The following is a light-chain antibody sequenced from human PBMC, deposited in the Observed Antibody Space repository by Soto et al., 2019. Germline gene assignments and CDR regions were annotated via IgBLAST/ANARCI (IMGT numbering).Light chain of an antibody. CDR2: DAS. Sequence: EIVLTQSPATLSLSPGERATLSCRASQSVSSYLAWYQQKPGQAPRLLIYDASNRATGIPARFSGSGSGTDFTRTISSLEPEDFAVYYCQQRSNWGPLTCGGGTKAEIK. V-gene: IGKV3-11*01. J-gene: IGKJ4*01. CDR3: QQRSNWGPLT. CDR1: QSVSSY.